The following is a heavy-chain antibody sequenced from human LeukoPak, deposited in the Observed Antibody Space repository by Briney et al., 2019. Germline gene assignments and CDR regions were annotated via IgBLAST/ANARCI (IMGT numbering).Heavy chain of an antibody. V-gene: IGHV5-51*01. CDR3: ARRYDSSGYYYDY. Sequence: GESLKISCKASGYSFTRYWIGWVRQMPGKGQEWMGIIYPGDSDTRYSPSFQGQVTISADRSISTAYLQWSSLKASDTAMYFCARRYDSSGYYYDYWGQGTLVTVSP. J-gene: IGHJ4*02. CDR1: GYSFTRYW. D-gene: IGHD3-22*01. CDR2: IYPGDSDT.